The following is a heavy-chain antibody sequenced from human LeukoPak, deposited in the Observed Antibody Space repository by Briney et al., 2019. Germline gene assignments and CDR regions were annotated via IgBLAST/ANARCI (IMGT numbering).Heavy chain of an antibody. Sequence: GASVKVSCKASGYIFTSYGISWVQQAPGQGLEWIGWISGYNGKTFYGQKLQGRVTMTTDTSTRTAYLDLRSLRSDDTAVYYCATSLGYCDSTSCYTGETDFDYWGQGTLVTVSS. J-gene: IGHJ4*02. CDR2: ISGYNGKT. V-gene: IGHV1-18*01. CDR3: ATSLGYCDSTSCYTGETDFDY. D-gene: IGHD2-2*02. CDR1: GYIFTSYG.